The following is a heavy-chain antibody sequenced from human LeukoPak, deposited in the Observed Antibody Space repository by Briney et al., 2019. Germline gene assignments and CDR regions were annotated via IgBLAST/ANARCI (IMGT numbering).Heavy chain of an antibody. CDR1: GGSISSYY. CDR2: INYSGST. D-gene: IGHD2-15*01. V-gene: IGHV4-59*01. J-gene: IGHJ3*02. Sequence: SETLSLTCTVSGGSISSYYWSWIRQPPGTGLEWIGYINYSGSTNYNPSLKSRVTISVDTSKNQFSLKLSSVTAADTAVYYCARDLTGFGCSGGSCYGAFDIWGQGTMVTVSS. CDR3: ARDLTGFGCSGGSCYGAFDI.